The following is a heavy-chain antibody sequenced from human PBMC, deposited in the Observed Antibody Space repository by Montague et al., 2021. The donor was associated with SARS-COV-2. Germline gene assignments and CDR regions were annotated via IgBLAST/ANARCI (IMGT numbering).Heavy chain of an antibody. V-gene: IGHV4-59*01. CDR1: SGSITGYY. J-gene: IGHJ3*02. CDR3: VRDHPYGGPRGAYDI. D-gene: IGHD4-23*01. CDR2: IYDGGAV. Sequence: SETRSLTCTVSSGSITGYYWSWLRRSPGKGLEWIAYIYDGGAVNYNPSLGSRVTISTDTSKNQLSLKVNSVTAADTAGYYCVRDHPYGGPRGAYDIWGQGTVVTVSS.